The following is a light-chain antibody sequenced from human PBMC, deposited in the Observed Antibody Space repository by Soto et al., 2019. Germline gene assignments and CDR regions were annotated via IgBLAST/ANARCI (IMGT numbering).Light chain of an antibody. Sequence: EIVMTQSPATLSVFPWERATLSCRASQSVSVNLAWYQQKPGQAPRLLIYGASSRAPGIPARFSGSGSGRDFTLTISSLQSEDLAVYYCQQYHNWGEFGQGTKVE. CDR1: QSVSVN. CDR2: GAS. V-gene: IGKV3-15*01. CDR3: QQYHNWGE. J-gene: IGKJ1*01.